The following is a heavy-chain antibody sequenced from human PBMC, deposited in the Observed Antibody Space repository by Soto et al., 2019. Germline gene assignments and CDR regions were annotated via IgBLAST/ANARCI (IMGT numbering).Heavy chain of an antibody. V-gene: IGHV4-59*01. J-gene: IGHJ4*02. Sequence: QVQLQESGPGLVKPSETLSLTCTVSGGSISSYYWSWIRQPPGKGLEWIGYIYYSGSTNYNPSLKSQVTISVDTPKNQFTLKLSSVTAADTSVYYCARSRGRGNSPYFFDYWGQGTLVTVST. D-gene: IGHD1-26*01. CDR1: GGSISSYY. CDR3: ARSRGRGNSPYFFDY. CDR2: IYYSGST.